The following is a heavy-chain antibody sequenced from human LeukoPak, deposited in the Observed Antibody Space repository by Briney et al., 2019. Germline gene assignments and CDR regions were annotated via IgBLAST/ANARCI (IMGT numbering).Heavy chain of an antibody. CDR3: ARGGTYYHILTGYSPFDY. CDR2: IYYSGST. D-gene: IGHD3-9*01. J-gene: IGHJ4*02. Sequence: SETLSLTCTVAGGSISSYYWSWIRQPPGKGLEWIGYIYYSGSTNYNPSLKSRVTISVDTSKNQFSLKLSSVTAADTAVYYCARGGTYYHILTGYSPFDYWGQGTLVTVSS. CDR1: GGSISSYY. V-gene: IGHV4-59*01.